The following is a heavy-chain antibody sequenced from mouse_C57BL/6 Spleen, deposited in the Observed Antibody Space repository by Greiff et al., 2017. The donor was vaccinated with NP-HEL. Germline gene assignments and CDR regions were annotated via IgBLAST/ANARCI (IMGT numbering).Heavy chain of an antibody. Sequence: EVQVVESGGGLVKPGGSLKLSCAASGFTFSSYTMSWVRQTPEKRLEWVATISGGGGNTYYPDSVKGRFTISRDNAKNTLYLQMSSLRSEDTALYYCAIITTVVAPFDYWGQGTTLTVSS. D-gene: IGHD1-1*01. CDR3: AIITTVVAPFDY. CDR2: ISGGGGNT. CDR1: GFTFSSYT. J-gene: IGHJ2*01. V-gene: IGHV5-9*01.